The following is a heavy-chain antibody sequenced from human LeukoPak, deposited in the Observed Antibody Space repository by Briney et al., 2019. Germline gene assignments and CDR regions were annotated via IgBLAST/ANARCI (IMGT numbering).Heavy chain of an antibody. CDR1: GGSISSSSYY. CDR2: IYYSGST. J-gene: IGHJ4*02. D-gene: IGHD2-2*01. CDR3: ARRCSSTSCYPFDY. Sequence: PSETLSLTCTVSGGSISSSSYYWGWIRQPPGKGLEWIGSIYYSGSTYYNPSLKSRVTISVDTSKNQFSLKLSSVTAADTAVYYCARRCSSTSCYPFDYWGQGTLVTVSS. V-gene: IGHV4-39*07.